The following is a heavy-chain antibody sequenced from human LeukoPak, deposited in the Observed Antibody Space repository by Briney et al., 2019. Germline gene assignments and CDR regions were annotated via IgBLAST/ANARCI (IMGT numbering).Heavy chain of an antibody. CDR3: ARGTRGIVLAGEFLDY. Sequence: PGGSLRLSCEASGFTFAIHAMTWVRQAPGKGLEWVSGISGSGTSTHYADSVKGQFTISRDNSKNTLYLQMNSLRAEDTAVYYCARGTRGIVLAGEFLDYWGQGTLVTVSS. CDR1: GFTFAIHA. D-gene: IGHD6-19*01. V-gene: IGHV3-23*01. J-gene: IGHJ4*02. CDR2: ISGSGTST.